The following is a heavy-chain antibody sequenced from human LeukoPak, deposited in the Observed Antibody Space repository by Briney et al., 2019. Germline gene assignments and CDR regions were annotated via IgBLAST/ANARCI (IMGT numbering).Heavy chain of an antibody. D-gene: IGHD3-22*01. J-gene: IGHJ6*03. CDR3: ARNYDSSGNPWYYYYYMDV. Sequence: SETLSLTCTVSGGSISSSSYYWGWIRQPPGTGLEWIGSIYYSGSTYYNPSLKSRVTISVDTSKNQFSLKLSSVTAADTAVYYCARNYDSSGNPWYYYYYMDVWGKGTTVTVSS. V-gene: IGHV4-39*07. CDR1: GGSISSSSYY. CDR2: IYYSGST.